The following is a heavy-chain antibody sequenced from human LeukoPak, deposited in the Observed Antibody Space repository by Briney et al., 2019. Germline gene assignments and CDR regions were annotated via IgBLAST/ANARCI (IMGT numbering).Heavy chain of an antibody. D-gene: IGHD3-3*01. CDR1: GGSFSGYY. CDR3: ATLSIAKSGWFDL. J-gene: IGHJ5*02. Sequence: PSETLSLTCAVYGGSFSGYYWSWLRQPPGKGLEGVGEINHSGSTNYNPSLKSRVTISVDTSKNQFSLKLSSVTAADTAVYYCATLSIAKSGWFDLWGQGTLVTVSS. V-gene: IGHV4-34*01. CDR2: INHSGST.